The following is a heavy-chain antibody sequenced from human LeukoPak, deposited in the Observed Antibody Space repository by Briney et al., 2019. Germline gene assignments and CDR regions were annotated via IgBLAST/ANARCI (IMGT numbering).Heavy chain of an antibody. D-gene: IGHD1-26*01. J-gene: IGHJ5*02. CDR1: GYTFTRYG. CDR2: ISAYNGNT. V-gene: IGHV1-18*01. Sequence: ASVKVSCKASGYTFTRYGVNWVRQAPGQGLEWMGWISAYNGNTNYAQKLQGRVTMTTDTSTSTAYMELRSLRSDDTAVYYCAYSGSYHNNWFDPWGQGTLVTVSS. CDR3: AYSGSYHNNWFDP.